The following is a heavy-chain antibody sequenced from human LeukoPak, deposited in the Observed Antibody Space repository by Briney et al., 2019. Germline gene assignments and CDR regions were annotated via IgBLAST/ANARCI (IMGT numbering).Heavy chain of an antibody. D-gene: IGHD1-26*01. J-gene: IGHJ4*02. V-gene: IGHV3-21*01. CDR1: GFTFSSYS. CDR3: ARDGGGMVGALYYFDS. Sequence: GGSLRLSCVASGFTFSSYSMNWVRQAPGKGLEWVSSINSSSSFIYYADSVKGRFTISRDNAKNSLYLQMNSLRAEDTAVYYCARDGGGMVGALYYFDSWGQGTLVTVSS. CDR2: INSSSSFI.